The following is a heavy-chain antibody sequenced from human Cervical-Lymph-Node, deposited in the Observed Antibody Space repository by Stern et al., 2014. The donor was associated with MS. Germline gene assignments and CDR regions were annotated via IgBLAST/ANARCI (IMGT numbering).Heavy chain of an antibody. Sequence: QEQLVQSGAEVKKPWASVKVSCKASCYTFTSYGISWVRQAPGQGLEWMGWISAYNGNTNYAQKLQGRVTMTTDTSTSTAYMALRSLRSDDTAVYYCARADGEGFNGLDYFDYWGQGTLVTASS. CDR1: CYTFTSYG. CDR3: ARADGEGFNGLDYFDY. CDR2: ISAYNGNT. V-gene: IGHV1-18*01. J-gene: IGHJ4*02. D-gene: IGHD2-8*01.